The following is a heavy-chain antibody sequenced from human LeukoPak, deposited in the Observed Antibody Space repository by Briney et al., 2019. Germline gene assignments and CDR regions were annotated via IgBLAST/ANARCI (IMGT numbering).Heavy chain of an antibody. D-gene: IGHD6-13*01. CDR1: GGSISSGGYY. Sequence: PSQTLSLTCTVSGGSISSGGYYWSWIRQHPGKGLEWIGYIYYSGSTYYNPSLKSRVTISVDTSKNQFSLKLSSVTAADTAVYYCARVGGLAAAAGFDYWGQGTLVTVSS. J-gene: IGHJ4*02. CDR2: IYYSGST. CDR3: ARVGGLAAAAGFDY. V-gene: IGHV4-31*03.